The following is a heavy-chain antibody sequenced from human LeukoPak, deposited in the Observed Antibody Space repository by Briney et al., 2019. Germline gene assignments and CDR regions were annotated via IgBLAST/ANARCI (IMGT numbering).Heavy chain of an antibody. V-gene: IGHV3-48*03. Sequence: GGSLRLSCAASGFTFSSYEMNWVRQAPGKGLEWVSYISSSGSTIYYADSVKGRFTISRDNAKNSLYLQMNSLRAEDTAVYYCARETQYCSRTSCHGALDIWGQGTMVTVSS. D-gene: IGHD2-2*01. CDR1: GFTFSSYE. CDR2: ISSSGSTI. J-gene: IGHJ3*02. CDR3: ARETQYCSRTSCHGALDI.